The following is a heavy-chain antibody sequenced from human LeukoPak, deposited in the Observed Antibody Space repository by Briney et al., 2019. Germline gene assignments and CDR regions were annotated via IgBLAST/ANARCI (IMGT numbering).Heavy chain of an antibody. CDR3: AWGMDV. V-gene: IGHV3-7*04. CDR1: GFIFSSYW. CDR2: IRHDGREK. Sequence: PGGSLRLSCAASGFIFSSYWMTWVRQAPGKAPEWVANIRHDGREKYHVGSVKGRFIISRDNAKNSLYLQMNSLRLEDTAIYYCAWGMDVWGQGTTVTVSS. J-gene: IGHJ6*02.